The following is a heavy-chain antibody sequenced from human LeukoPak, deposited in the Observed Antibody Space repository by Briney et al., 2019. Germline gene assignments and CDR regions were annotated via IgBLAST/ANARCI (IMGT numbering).Heavy chain of an antibody. CDR2: ISYDGSNK. J-gene: IGHJ4*02. Sequence: PGRSLRLSCAASGFTFSSYAMHWVRQAPGKGLEWVAVISYDGSNKYYADSVKGRFTISRDNSKNTLYLQMNSLRAGDTAVYYCARGRSGSGYFDYWGQGTLVTVSS. D-gene: IGHD3-10*01. CDR1: GFTFSSYA. V-gene: IGHV3-30*04. CDR3: ARGRSGSGYFDY.